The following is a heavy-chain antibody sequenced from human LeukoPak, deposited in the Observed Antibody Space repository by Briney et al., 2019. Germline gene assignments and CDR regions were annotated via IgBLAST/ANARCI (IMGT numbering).Heavy chain of an antibody. CDR2: INPYNGNT. CDR1: GYTFISYG. J-gene: IGHJ5*02. Sequence: ASVKVSCKTSGYTFISYGVTWVRQAPGQGLEWMGWINPYNGNTHYAGYLQGRVTMTTDTSTGAAYMELTSLRSDDTAVYYCARGVYGDTWGQGTLVTVSS. D-gene: IGHD5/OR15-5a*01. CDR3: ARGVYGDT. V-gene: IGHV1-18*01.